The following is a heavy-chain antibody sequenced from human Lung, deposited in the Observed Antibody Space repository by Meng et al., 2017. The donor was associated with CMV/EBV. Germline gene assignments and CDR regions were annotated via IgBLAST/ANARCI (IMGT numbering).Heavy chain of an antibody. D-gene: IGHD1-7*01. Sequence: SVKVSXKASGGIFISDAISWVRQATGQGLEWMGWMNPNSGNTGYAQKFQGRVTMTRNTSIRKAYMELRSLRSEDTPVCYCVLGTAAPNNWKYVPAFDIWGQGXMVTVSS. CDR3: VLGTAAPNNWKYVPAFDI. J-gene: IGHJ3*02. CDR1: GGIFISDA. CDR2: MNPNSGNT. V-gene: IGHV1-8*02.